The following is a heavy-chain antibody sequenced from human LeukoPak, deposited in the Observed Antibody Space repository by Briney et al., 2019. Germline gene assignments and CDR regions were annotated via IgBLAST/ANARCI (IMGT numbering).Heavy chain of an antibody. V-gene: IGHV3-48*04. CDR2: IRSNSRTI. D-gene: IGHD3-22*01. Sequence: GGSLRLSCAASGFTFSRYTMNWVRQAPGKGLEWISYIRSNSRTIYYADSVKGRFTVSRDNAKNSLFLQMNSLRAEDTAVYYCARGYDSSGYYWLNYFDYWGQGTLVTVSS. CDR1: GFTFSRYT. J-gene: IGHJ4*02. CDR3: ARGYDSSGYYWLNYFDY.